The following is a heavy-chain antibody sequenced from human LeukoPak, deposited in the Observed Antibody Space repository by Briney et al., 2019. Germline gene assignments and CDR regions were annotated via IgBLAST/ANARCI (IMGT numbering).Heavy chain of an antibody. CDR2: ISRDGGHA. V-gene: IGHV3-43D*03. D-gene: IGHD5-24*01. CDR1: GFTFSSYA. Sequence: GGSLRLSCAASGFTFSSYAMSWVRQAPGKGLEWVSFISRDGGHAYYADSVKGRFIISRDNTKKSLYLQMNSLRADDSALYYCAKGDGYNGCFDCWGQGTLVTVSA. J-gene: IGHJ4*02. CDR3: AKGDGYNGCFDC.